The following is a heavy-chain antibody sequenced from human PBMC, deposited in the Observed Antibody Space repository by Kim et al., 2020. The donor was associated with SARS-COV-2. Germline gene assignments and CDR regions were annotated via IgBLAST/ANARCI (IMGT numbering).Heavy chain of an antibody. Sequence: SETLSLTCAVYGGSFSGYYWSWIRQPPGKGLEWIGEINHSGSTNYNPSLKSRVTISVDTSKNQFSLKLSSVTAADTAVYYCARGQYAAAATDYWGQGTLV. CDR1: GGSFSGYY. D-gene: IGHD6-13*01. CDR2: INHSGST. J-gene: IGHJ4*02. V-gene: IGHV4-34*01. CDR3: ARGQYAAAATDY.